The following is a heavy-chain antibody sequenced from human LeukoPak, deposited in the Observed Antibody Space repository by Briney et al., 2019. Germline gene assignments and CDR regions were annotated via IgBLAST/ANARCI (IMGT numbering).Heavy chain of an antibody. Sequence: TLSLTCTVSGGSXSSYYWSWIRQPPGKGLEWIGYIYYSGSTNYNPSLKSRVTISVDTSKNQFSLKLSSVTAADTAVYYCASWYYYDSSGYINWGQGTMVTVSS. CDR3: ASWYYYDSSGYIN. V-gene: IGHV4-59*01. CDR2: IYYSGST. J-gene: IGHJ3*01. CDR1: GGSXSSYY. D-gene: IGHD3-22*01.